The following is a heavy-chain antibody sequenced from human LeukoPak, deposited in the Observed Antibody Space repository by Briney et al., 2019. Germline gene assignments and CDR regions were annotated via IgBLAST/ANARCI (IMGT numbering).Heavy chain of an antibody. CDR1: GYTFIGYY. J-gene: IGHJ6*02. V-gene: IGHV1-2*02. CDR2: IHPNTGGT. CDR3: VRDRYYGSGHVYQMDV. Sequence: ASGKVSCKASGYTFIGYYMHWVRQAAGHGLEWMGWIHPNTGGTDYEQKFQGRVTTTRDTFISTAYMELSRLTSDDTALYYCVRDRYYGSGHVYQMDVWGQGTTVTVSS. D-gene: IGHD3-10*01.